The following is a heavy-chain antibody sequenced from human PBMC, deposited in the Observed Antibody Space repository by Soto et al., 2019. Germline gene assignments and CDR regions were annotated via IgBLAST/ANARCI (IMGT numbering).Heavy chain of an antibody. D-gene: IGHD6-19*01. J-gene: IGHJ5*02. CDR3: ARERMGSSGWYNWFDP. CDR2: IYYGGST. Sequence: QVQLQESGPGLVKPSETLSLTCTVSGGSISSYYWSWIRQPPGKGLEWIGYIYYGGSTNYNPSLKSRVTISVDTSKNQFSLKLSSVTAADTAVYYCARERMGSSGWYNWFDPWGQGTLVTVSS. CDR1: GGSISSYY. V-gene: IGHV4-59*01.